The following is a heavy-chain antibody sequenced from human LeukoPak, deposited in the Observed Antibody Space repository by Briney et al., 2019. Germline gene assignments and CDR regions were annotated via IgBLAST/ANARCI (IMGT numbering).Heavy chain of an antibody. V-gene: IGHV3-15*01. CDR3: TTGRGNYCSSTSCYIFDY. J-gene: IGHJ4*02. CDR1: GFTFSNAW. D-gene: IGHD2-2*01. Sequence: GGSLRLSCAASGFTFSNAWMSCVRQAPGKGLGWVGRIKKTSDGGTTDYAAPVKGRFTISRDDSKNTLYLQMNSLKTEDTAVYYCTTGRGNYCSSTSCYIFDYWGQGTLVTVSS. CDR2: IKKTSDGGTT.